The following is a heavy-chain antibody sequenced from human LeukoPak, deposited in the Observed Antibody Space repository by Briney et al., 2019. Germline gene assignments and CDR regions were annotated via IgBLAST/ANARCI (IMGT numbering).Heavy chain of an antibody. CDR1: GFTVSSNY. CDR3: ARDIGSSAGFDY. CDR2: IYRDGTI. V-gene: IGHV3-66*01. D-gene: IGHD6-13*01. Sequence: GGSLRLSCAASGFTVSSNYMAWVRQAPGKGLEWVSVIYRDGTIYQADSVKGRFSISRDNPKNTVYLEMNKLRDEDTAVYYCARDIGSSAGFDYWAREPWSPSPQ. J-gene: IGHJ4*02.